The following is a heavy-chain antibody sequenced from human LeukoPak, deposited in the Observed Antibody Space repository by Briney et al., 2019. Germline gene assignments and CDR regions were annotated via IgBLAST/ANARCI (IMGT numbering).Heavy chain of an antibody. J-gene: IGHJ6*03. Sequence: ASVTVSCKASGYTFTSYGISWVRQAPGQGLEWMGWISAYNGNTNYAQKLQGRVTMTTDTSTSTAYMELRSLRSDDTAVYYCARQAQPYYYMDVWGKGTTVTVSS. CDR1: GYTFTSYG. CDR3: ARQAQPYYYMDV. CDR2: ISAYNGNT. V-gene: IGHV1-18*01.